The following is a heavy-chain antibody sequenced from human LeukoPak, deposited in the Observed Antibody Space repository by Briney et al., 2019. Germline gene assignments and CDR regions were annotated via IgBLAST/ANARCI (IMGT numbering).Heavy chain of an antibody. Sequence: ASVKASCKASGYTFTSYTMHWVRQAPGQRLEWMGCINTGNGKTKYSQEFQGRVTITRDTSASTAYMELSSLRSEDMAVYYCARGAKFRSYGSGTYYTSLPFDPWGQGTLVTVSS. CDR3: ARGAKFRSYGSGTYYTSLPFDP. D-gene: IGHD3-10*01. J-gene: IGHJ5*02. CDR1: GYTFTSYT. CDR2: INTGNGKT. V-gene: IGHV1-3*03.